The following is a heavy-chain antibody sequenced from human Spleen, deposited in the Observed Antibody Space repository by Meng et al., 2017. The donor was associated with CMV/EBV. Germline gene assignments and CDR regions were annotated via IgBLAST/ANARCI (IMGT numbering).Heavy chain of an antibody. V-gene: IGHV3-30*02. Sequence: VRPAPGSGLYWVAFLPSGGGNTYYADAVKGRVTISSDRSKNTLHLEMKSLRPEDTALYYCARDKWDIEATTNPRSPKAIKSGYFEHWGQGTLVTVSS. CDR3: ARDKWDIEATTNPRSPKAIKSGYFEH. CDR2: LPSGGGNT. D-gene: IGHD5-12*01. J-gene: IGHJ1*01.